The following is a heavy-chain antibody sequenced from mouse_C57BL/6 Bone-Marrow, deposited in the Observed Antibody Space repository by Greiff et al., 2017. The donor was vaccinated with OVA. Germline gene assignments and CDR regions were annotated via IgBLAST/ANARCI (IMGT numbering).Heavy chain of an antibody. D-gene: IGHD3-2*02. J-gene: IGHJ1*03. CDR1: GFTFSIYA. CDR3: ARGNSGYGWYFDV. CDR2: ISDGGSYT. V-gene: IGHV5-4*01. Sequence: EVQLVESGGGLVKPGGSLKLSCAASGFTFSIYAMSWVRQTPEKRLAWVATISDGGSYTYYPDNVKGRFTISRDNAKNNLYLQMSHLKSEDTAMYYCARGNSGYGWYFDVWGTGTTVTVSS.